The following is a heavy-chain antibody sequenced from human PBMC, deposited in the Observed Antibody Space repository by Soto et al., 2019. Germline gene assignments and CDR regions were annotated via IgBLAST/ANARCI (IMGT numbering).Heavy chain of an antibody. CDR3: ARLGGSYAVPHFDY. CDR1: GGSISSYY. J-gene: IGHJ4*02. D-gene: IGHD1-26*01. V-gene: IGHV4-59*08. CDR2: IYYSGTTT. Sequence: SETLSLTCTVSGGSISSYYWSWIRQPPGKGLERIGYIYYSGTTTNYNPSLKSRVTLSVDTSKNQFSLKLSSVTAADTAVYYCARLGGSYAVPHFDYWGQGTLVTVSS.